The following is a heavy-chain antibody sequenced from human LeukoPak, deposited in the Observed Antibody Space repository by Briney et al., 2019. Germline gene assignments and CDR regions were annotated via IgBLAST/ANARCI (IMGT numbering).Heavy chain of an antibody. CDR3: ARDRGTTSSAGYYFDT. V-gene: IGHV3-33*01. D-gene: IGHD6-6*01. CDR1: GFTFSSFG. CDR2: IWYDGGDK. Sequence: GGSLRLSCAASGFTFSSFGMHWVPQAPGKGLEWVAIIWYDGGDKYYADSVKGRFTVSRDNSKNTLHLQVNSLRAEDTAVYYCARDRGTTSSAGYYFDTWGQGALVTVSS. J-gene: IGHJ4*02.